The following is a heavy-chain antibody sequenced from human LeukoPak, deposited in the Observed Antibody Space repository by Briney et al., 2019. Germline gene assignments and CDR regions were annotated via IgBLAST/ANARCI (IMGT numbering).Heavy chain of an antibody. Sequence: GGSLRLSCVASGFTFSTYWMSWVRQAPGKGLEWVANIRQDGSDKYYLDSVRGRFTISRDNADNSLFLEMNSLREEDTAVYYCARPLTIAGTWNFQNWGQGTLVTVSS. CDR3: ARPLTIAGTWNFQN. J-gene: IGHJ1*01. CDR1: GFTFSTYW. V-gene: IGHV3-7*01. CDR2: IRQDGSDK. D-gene: IGHD1-20*01.